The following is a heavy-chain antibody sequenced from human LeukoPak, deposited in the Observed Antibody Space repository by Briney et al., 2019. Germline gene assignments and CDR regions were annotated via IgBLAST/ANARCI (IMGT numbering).Heavy chain of an antibody. CDR2: ISHTGIT. D-gene: IGHD1-14*01. J-gene: IGHJ4*02. V-gene: IGHV4-59*01. Sequence: SETLSLTCTVSGASITNYYWSWIRQPPGKGLEWIGYISHTGITNYNPSLESRVIISAVTSRNQFSLKLTSMTAADTAVYYCARFRSAADHPDSWGQGTLVTVSS. CDR1: GASITNYY. CDR3: ARFRSAADHPDS.